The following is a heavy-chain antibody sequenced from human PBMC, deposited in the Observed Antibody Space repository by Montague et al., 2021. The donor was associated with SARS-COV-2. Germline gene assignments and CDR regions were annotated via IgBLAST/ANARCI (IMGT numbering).Heavy chain of an antibody. J-gene: IGHJ4*02. CDR3: ASPYRSGWRVGVYYFDY. V-gene: IGHV3-7*01. D-gene: IGHD6-19*01. CDR2: IKQDGSEK. Sequence: SLRLSCAASGFTFSSYWMSWVRQAPGKGLEWVANIKQDGSEKYYVDSVKGRFTISRDNAKNSLYLQMNSLRAEDTAVYYCASPYRSGWRVGVYYFDYWGQGTLVTVSS. CDR1: GFTFSSYW.